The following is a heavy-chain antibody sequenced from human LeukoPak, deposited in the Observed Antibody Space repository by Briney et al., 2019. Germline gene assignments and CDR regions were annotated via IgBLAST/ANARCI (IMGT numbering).Heavy chain of an antibody. CDR3: TRRMVSTEGLDY. CDR2: IYPGDSYT. D-gene: IGHD5/OR15-5a*01. J-gene: IGHJ4*02. V-gene: IGHV5-51*01. Sequence: GESLKISCKGSGYSFATYWIAWVRQMPGKGLEWMGIIYPGDSYTRYSPSFQGQVTISADKSISTAYLQWSSLKASDTAMYYCTRRMVSTEGLDYWGQGTLVTVSS. CDR1: GYSFATYW.